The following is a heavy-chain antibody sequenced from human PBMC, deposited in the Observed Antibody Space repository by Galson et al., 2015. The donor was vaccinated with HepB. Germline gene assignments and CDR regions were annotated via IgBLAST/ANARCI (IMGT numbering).Heavy chain of an antibody. J-gene: IGHJ4*02. V-gene: IGHV5-51*01. D-gene: IGHD5-24*01. Sequence: QSGAEVTKPGESLKISCKVSGYIFSDFWIAWVRQMPGKGLEWMGIIYPGDSDTIYSASLQGQVTISADKSISTAYLQWSGLKASDTAMYYCARRGGLRDGYPYWGQGTLVSVSS. CDR2: IYPGDSDT. CDR3: ARRGGLRDGYPY. CDR1: GYIFSDFW.